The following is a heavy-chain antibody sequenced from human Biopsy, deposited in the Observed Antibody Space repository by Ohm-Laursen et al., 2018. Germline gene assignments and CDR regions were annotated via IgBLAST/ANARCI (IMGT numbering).Heavy chain of an antibody. D-gene: IGHD3-9*01. CDR1: GASVKTSGYF. CDR3: VREPKTGTAEAWYFDL. CDR2: ISYNERT. J-gene: IGHJ2*01. V-gene: IGHV4-31*03. Sequence: SQTLSLTCSVSGASVKTSGYFWAWTRQRPGKGLEWIGYISYNERTHYNPSLTSRLAISFGTSNNRISLQLRSVSVADTAVYYCVREPKTGTAEAWYFDLWGRGSPVTVPS.